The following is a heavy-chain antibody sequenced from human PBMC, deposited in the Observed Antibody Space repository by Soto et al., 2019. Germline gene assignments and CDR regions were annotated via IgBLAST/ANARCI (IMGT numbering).Heavy chain of an antibody. CDR3: ARLSGGLRYFDWLFSPPYFDY. J-gene: IGHJ4*02. CDR1: GFTFSSYG. Sequence: PGGSLRLSCAASGFTFSSYGMHWVRQAPGKGLEWVAVIWYDGSNKYYADSVKGRFTISRDNSKNTLYLQMNSLRAEDTAVYYCARLSGGLRYFDWLFSPPYFDYWGQGTLVTVSS. V-gene: IGHV3-33*01. CDR2: IWYDGSNK. D-gene: IGHD3-9*01.